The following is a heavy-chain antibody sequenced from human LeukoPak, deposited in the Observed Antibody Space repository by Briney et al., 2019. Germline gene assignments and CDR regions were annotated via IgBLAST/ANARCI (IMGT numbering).Heavy chain of an antibody. CDR2: TYYTGST. Sequence: TPSETLSLTCSVSGGSISSLYWSWIRQPPGKGLEWIGYTYYTGSTNYNPSLKSRVTMFVDMSKNQFSLRLSSVTAADTAVYYCARHRAYSSSSPFDYWGQGTLVTVSS. CDR1: GGSISSLY. J-gene: IGHJ4*02. V-gene: IGHV4-59*08. D-gene: IGHD6-6*01. CDR3: ARHRAYSSSSPFDY.